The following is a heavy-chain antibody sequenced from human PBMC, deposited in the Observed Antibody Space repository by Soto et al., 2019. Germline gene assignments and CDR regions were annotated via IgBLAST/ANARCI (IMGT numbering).Heavy chain of an antibody. J-gene: IGHJ5*02. CDR1: GYSFTTNW. D-gene: IGHD2-2*01. V-gene: IGHV5-51*01. Sequence: GESLKLSCKVSGYSFTTNWIAWVRQRPGKGLEWMGSIFPDDSDTRYSPSFQGQVTISVDKAVTTAYLQWSSLKASDSAMYYCARLIGSSSWFDLWGQGALVTVSS. CDR2: IFPDDSDT. CDR3: ARLIGSSSWFDL.